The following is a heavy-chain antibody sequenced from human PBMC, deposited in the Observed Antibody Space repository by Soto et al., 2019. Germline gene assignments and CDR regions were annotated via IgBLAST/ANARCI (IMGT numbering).Heavy chain of an antibody. CDR3: AEERVRRVDSSSWYPLDY. CDR1: GFTFSSYG. CDR2: ISYDGSNK. D-gene: IGHD6-13*01. V-gene: IGHV3-30*18. Sequence: GGSLRLSCAASGFTFSSYGMHWVRQAPGKGLEWVAVISYDGSNKYYADSVKGRFTISRDNSKNTLYLQMNSLRAEDTAVYYCAEERVRRVDSSSWYPLDYWGQGTLVTVSS. J-gene: IGHJ4*02.